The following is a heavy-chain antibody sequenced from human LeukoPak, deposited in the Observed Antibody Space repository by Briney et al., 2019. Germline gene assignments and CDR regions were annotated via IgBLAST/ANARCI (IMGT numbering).Heavy chain of an antibody. Sequence: SGGSLRLSCAASGFTFSSYNMNWVRQAPGKGLEWVSSISSSSSYIYYADSVKGRFTISRDNAKNSLYLQMNSLRAEDTAVYYCARLWFGESTTKIDYWGQGTLVTVSS. CDR3: ARLWFGESTTKIDY. D-gene: IGHD3-10*01. CDR1: GFTFSSYN. V-gene: IGHV3-21*01. J-gene: IGHJ4*02. CDR2: ISSSSSYI.